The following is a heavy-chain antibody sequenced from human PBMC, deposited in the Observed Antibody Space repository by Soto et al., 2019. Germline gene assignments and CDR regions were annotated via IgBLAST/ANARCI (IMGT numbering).Heavy chain of an antibody. CDR3: ARDHGYNWGFLVA. CDR1: GFTFSSYG. Sequence: QVQLVESGGGVVQPGRSLRLSCAASGFTFSSYGMHWVRQAPGKGLEWVAVIWYDGSNKYYADSVKGRFTISRDNSKNTLYLQMNSLRAEDTAVYYCARDHGYNWGFLVAWGQGTLVTVSS. CDR2: IWYDGSNK. J-gene: IGHJ4*02. V-gene: IGHV3-33*01. D-gene: IGHD5-12*01.